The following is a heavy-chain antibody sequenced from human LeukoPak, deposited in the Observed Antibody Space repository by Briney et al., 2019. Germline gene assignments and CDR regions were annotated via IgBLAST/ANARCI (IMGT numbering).Heavy chain of an antibody. Sequence: SQTLSLTCAISGDSVSSNSGAWNWIRQSPSRGLEWLGRTYDRSKWYNDCAPPAKSRITLNPDTSKNQFSLQLNSVTPDDTAVYYCTRQQQGGFDYWGQGTLVTVSS. J-gene: IGHJ4*02. V-gene: IGHV6-1*01. CDR2: TYDRSKWYN. D-gene: IGHD6-13*01. CDR3: TRQQQGGFDY. CDR1: GDSVSSNSGA.